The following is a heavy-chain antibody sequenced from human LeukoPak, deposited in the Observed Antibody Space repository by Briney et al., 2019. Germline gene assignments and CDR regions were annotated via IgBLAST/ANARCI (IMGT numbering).Heavy chain of an antibody. Sequence: SGPTLVNPTQTLTLTCAFSGFSLTTSGMCVSWIRQPPGKALEWLARIDWDDDKYYSPSLKTRLTISKDNSKSQVVLTMTNMDPVDTATYYCARIGRLNQGYFDYWGQGTLVTVSS. D-gene: IGHD1-14*01. V-gene: IGHV2-70*11. CDR2: IDWDDDK. J-gene: IGHJ4*02. CDR1: GFSLTTSGMC. CDR3: ARIGRLNQGYFDY.